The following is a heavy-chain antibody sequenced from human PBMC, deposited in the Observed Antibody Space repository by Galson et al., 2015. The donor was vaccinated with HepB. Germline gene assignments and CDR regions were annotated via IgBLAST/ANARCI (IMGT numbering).Heavy chain of an antibody. V-gene: IGHV1-18*01. CDR2: ISAYNGNT. CDR1: GYTFTSFG. J-gene: IGHJ3*02. Sequence: SVKVSCKASGYTFTSFGISWVRQAPGQGLEWMGWISAYNGNTNYAQKLQGRVTMTTDTSTSTAYMELRSLRSDDTAVYYCARDAVVVVATTGDAFDIWAKGQWSPSLQ. D-gene: IGHD2-15*01. CDR3: ARDAVVVVATTGDAFDI.